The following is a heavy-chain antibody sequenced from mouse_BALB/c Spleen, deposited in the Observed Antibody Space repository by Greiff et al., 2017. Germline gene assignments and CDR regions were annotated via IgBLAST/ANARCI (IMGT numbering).Heavy chain of an antibody. Sequence: VQLQQSGPELVKPGASVKMSCKASGYTFTSYYIHWVKQRPGQGLEWIGWIYPGDGSTKYNEKFKGKTTLTADKSSSTAYMLLSSLTSEDSAIYFCAREAWFAYWGQGTLVTVSA. CDR2: IYPGDGST. J-gene: IGHJ3*01. CDR3: AREAWFAY. V-gene: IGHV1S56*01. CDR1: GYTFTSYY.